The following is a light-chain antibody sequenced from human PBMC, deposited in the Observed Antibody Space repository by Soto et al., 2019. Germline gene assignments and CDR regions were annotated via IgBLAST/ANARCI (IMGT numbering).Light chain of an antibody. Sequence: EIVLTQSPGTLSLSPGERATLSCRASQSVSSSYLAWYQQKPGQAPRHLIYGASSRATGIPDRFSGSGSGKHLTVNNSRLEPEDFAVYYCQQYVSSTPTFGQGTKVEIK. J-gene: IGKJ1*01. CDR3: QQYVSSTPT. CDR2: GAS. V-gene: IGKV3-20*01. CDR1: QSVSSSY.